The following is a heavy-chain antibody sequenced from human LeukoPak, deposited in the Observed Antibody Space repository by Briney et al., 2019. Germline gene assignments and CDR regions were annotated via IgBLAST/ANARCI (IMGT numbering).Heavy chain of an antibody. V-gene: IGHV3-23*01. J-gene: IGHJ6*03. CDR2: ISGSGGST. CDR1: GFTFSSYA. Sequence: GGSLRLSCAASGFTFSSYAMSWVRQAPGKGLEWVSAISGSGGSTYYADSVKGRFTISRDNAKNSLYLQMNSLRAEDTAVYYCARDEGLSYNWNSAGYYYYMDVWGKGTTVTVSS. CDR3: ARDEGLSYNWNSAGYYYYMDV. D-gene: IGHD1-7*01.